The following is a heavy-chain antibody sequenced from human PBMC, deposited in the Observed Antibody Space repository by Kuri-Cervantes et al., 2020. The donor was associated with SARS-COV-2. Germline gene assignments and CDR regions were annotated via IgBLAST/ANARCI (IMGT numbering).Heavy chain of an antibody. CDR1: GFSFTTNW. Sequence: KVSCKGSGFSFTTNWIGWVRQMPGKGLEWMGIIYFGDSDTKYSPAFQGQVTISADKSINTAYLQWSSLEASDTAMYYCARELTGDMLADYWGQGTLVTVSS. D-gene: IGHD7-27*01. CDR2: IYFGDSDT. J-gene: IGHJ4*02. CDR3: ARELTGDMLADY. V-gene: IGHV5-51*01.